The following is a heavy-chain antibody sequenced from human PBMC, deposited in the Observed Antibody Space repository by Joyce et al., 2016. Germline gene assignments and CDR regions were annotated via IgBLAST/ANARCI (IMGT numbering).Heavy chain of an antibody. CDR2: TVYRSKWYN. CDR1: GDFVSSNSAA. J-gene: IGHJ3*02. CDR3: ARDAGFGLDALDI. Sequence: QVQLQQSGPGLVKPSQILSLTCAISGDFVSSNSAAWNWIRQSPSRGLEWLGRTVYRSKWYNAYAVSVRSRISINPDTSKNLFSLHLNSVTPEDTAVYYCARDAGFGLDALDIWGQGTMVTVSS. D-gene: IGHD3/OR15-3a*01. V-gene: IGHV6-1*01.